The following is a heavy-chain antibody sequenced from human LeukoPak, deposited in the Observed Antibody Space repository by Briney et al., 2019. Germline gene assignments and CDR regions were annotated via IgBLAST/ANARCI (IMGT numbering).Heavy chain of an antibody. J-gene: IGHJ4*02. D-gene: IGHD4-17*01. CDR1: GYTFTRYD. Sequence: SVKVSCKASGYTFTRYDINWVRQATGQGLEWMGWMNPNSGTTGYAQKFQGRVTMTRNTLMSTAYMELSSLRSEDTAVYYCARGPTGYGDYYFDYWGQGTLVTVSS. V-gene: IGHV1-8*01. CDR3: ARGPTGYGDYYFDY. CDR2: MNPNSGTT.